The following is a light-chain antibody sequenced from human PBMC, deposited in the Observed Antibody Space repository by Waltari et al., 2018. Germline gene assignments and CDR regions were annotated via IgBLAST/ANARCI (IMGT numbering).Light chain of an antibody. J-gene: IGKJ1*01. Sequence: DVVMTQSPLSLPVTLGQPASISCRYRQSPVASDGTTYLNWFQQRPGQSPRRLIYKVSNRDSGVPDRFSCSGSGTDFTLRISRVEAEDVGVYYCMQGIHRPWTFGPGTKVEIK. CDR3: MQGIHRPWT. CDR1: QSPVASDGTTY. V-gene: IGKV2-30*01. CDR2: KVS.